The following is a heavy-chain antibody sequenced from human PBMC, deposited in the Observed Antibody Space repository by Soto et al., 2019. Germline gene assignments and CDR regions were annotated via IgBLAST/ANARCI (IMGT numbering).Heavy chain of an antibody. Sequence: PGGSLRLSWAASGFTFSSYAMHWVRQAPGKGLEWVAVISYDGSNKYYADSVKGRFTISRDNSKNTLYLQMNSLRAEDTAVYYCASPNTSGNPGFAAAFDIWGKGTMVTVSS. J-gene: IGHJ3*02. D-gene: IGHD1-26*01. CDR3: ASPNTSGNPGFAAAFDI. CDR1: GFTFSSYA. CDR2: ISYDGSNK. V-gene: IGHV3-30-3*01.